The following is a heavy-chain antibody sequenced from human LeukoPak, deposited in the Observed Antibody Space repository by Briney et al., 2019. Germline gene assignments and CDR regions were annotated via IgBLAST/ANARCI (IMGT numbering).Heavy chain of an antibody. CDR2: ISGSSGTI. J-gene: IGHJ6*03. Sequence: TGGSLRLSCAASGFTFSSYSTNWVRQAPGKGLEGFSYISGSSGTIYYADSLKGRFTISRDNAKNSLYLQMNSLRAEDTAVYYCARRSEFGVLYYMDVWGKGTTVTVSS. CDR3: ARRSEFGVLYYMDV. D-gene: IGHD3-16*01. V-gene: IGHV3-48*01. CDR1: GFTFSSYS.